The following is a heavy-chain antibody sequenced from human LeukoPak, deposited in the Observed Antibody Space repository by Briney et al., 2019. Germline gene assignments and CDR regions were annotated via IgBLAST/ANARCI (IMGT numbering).Heavy chain of an antibody. CDR3: ARVQRWLLPKFDP. CDR2: INHSGST. V-gene: IGHV4-39*07. J-gene: IGHJ5*02. CDR1: GGSISSSSYY. Sequence: SETLSLTCTVSGGSISSSSYYWGWIRQPPGKGLEWIGEINHSGSTNYNPSLKSRVTISVDTSKNQFSLKLSSVTAADTAVYYCARVQRWLLPKFDPWGQGTLVTVSS. D-gene: IGHD5-24*01.